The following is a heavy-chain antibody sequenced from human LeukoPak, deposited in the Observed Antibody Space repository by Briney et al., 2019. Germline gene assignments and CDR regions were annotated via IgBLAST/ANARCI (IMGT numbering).Heavy chain of an antibody. CDR1: GFTFSSYW. D-gene: IGHD3-16*02. V-gene: IGHV3-7*01. CDR3: TSYYDYVWGSYRDDAFDI. Sequence: PGGSLRLSCAASGFTFSSYWMSWARQAPGKGLEWVANIKQDGSEKYYVDSVKGRFTISGDNAKNSLYLQMNSLRAEDTAVYYCTSYYDYVWGSYRDDAFDIWGQGTMVTVSS. J-gene: IGHJ3*02. CDR2: IKQDGSEK.